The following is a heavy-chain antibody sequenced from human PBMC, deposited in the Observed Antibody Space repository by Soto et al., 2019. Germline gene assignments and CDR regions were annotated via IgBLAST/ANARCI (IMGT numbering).Heavy chain of an antibody. CDR3: ARYPNCSSTSCPFEY. V-gene: IGHV1-3*01. D-gene: IGHD2-2*01. J-gene: IGHJ4*02. CDR2: INAGNGNT. Sequence: ASVKVSCKASGYTFTSYAMHWVRQAPGQRLEWMGWINAGNGNTKYSQKFQGRVTITRDTSASTAYMELSSLRSEDTAVYYCARYPNCSSTSCPFEYWGQGTLVTVSS. CDR1: GYTFTSYA.